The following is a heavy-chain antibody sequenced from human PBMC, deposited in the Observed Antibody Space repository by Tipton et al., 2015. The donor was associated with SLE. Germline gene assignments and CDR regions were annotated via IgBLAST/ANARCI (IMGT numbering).Heavy chain of an antibody. V-gene: IGHV4-59*12. CDR2: IHYSGST. CDR3: ARRSRGAFDI. D-gene: IGHD2-2*01. J-gene: IGHJ3*02. CDR1: GGSISSYY. Sequence: TLSLTCTVSGGSISSYYWSWIRQPPGKGLEWIGYIHYSGSTNYNPSLKSRVTITIDTSKNQFSLKLSSVTAADTAVYYCARRSRGAFDIWGRGTMVTVS.